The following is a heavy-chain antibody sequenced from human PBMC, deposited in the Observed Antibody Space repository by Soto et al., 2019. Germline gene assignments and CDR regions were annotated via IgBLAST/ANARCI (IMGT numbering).Heavy chain of an antibody. CDR1: GFTFSSYW. V-gene: IGHV3-7*01. CDR2: IKQDGSEK. J-gene: IGHJ4*02. Sequence: GGSLRLSCAASGFTFSSYWMSWVRQAPGKGLEWVANIKQDGSEKYYVDSVKGRFTISRDNAKNSLYLQMNSLRAEDTAVYYCARASRGWLQFLDSWGQGTLVTVS. CDR3: ARASRGWLQFLDS. D-gene: IGHD5-12*01.